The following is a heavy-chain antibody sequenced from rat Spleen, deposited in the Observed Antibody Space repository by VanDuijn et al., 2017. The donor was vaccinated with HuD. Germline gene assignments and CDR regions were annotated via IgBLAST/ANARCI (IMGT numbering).Heavy chain of an antibody. D-gene: IGHD1-11*01. CDR1: GFTFSDYA. CDR3: ASPPHYGGRFDY. CDR2: IIYDGSST. J-gene: IGHJ2*01. V-gene: IGHV5S10*01. Sequence: EVQLVESGGGLVQPGNSLKLSCAASGFTFSDYAMAWARQSPKKGLEWVATIIYDGSSTYSRDSVKGRFTVSRDNAKSTLYLQMDSLRSGDTATYYCASPPHYGGRFDYWGQGVMVTVSS.